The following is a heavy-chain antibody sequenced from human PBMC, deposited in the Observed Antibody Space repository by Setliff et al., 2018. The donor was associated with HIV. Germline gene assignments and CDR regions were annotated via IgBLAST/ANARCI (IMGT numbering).Heavy chain of an antibody. CDR3: ARGGLIEYSSSSRVFDY. J-gene: IGHJ4*02. CDR1: GGSISSSSYY. D-gene: IGHD6-6*01. Sequence: SETLSLTCTVSGGSISSSSYYWGWIRQPPGKGLEWIGSIYYSGSTYYNPPLKSRVTISVDTSKNQFSLKLSSVTAADTAVYYCARGGLIEYSSSSRVFDYWGQGTLVTVSS. CDR2: IYYSGST. V-gene: IGHV4-39*01.